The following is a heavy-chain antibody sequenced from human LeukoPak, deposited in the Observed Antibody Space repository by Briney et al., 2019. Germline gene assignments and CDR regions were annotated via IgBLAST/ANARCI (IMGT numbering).Heavy chain of an antibody. J-gene: IGHJ4*02. D-gene: IGHD3-10*01. Sequence: PSETLSLTCTVSGGSISSGSYYWSWIRQPAGKGLEWIGRIYTSGSTNYNPSLKSRVTMSVDTSKNQFSLKLSSVTAADTAVYYCARSSSTFGQPGYYFDYWGQGTLVTVSS. CDR2: IYTSGST. V-gene: IGHV4-61*02. CDR3: ARSSSTFGQPGYYFDY. CDR1: GGSISSGSYY.